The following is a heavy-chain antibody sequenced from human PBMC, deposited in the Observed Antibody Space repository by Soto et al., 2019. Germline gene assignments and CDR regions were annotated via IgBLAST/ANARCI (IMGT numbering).Heavy chain of an antibody. J-gene: IGHJ6*02. CDR2: INHSGST. D-gene: IGHD1-26*01. CDR1: GGSFSGYY. CDR3: ARGLVGAEGHYYYYYGMDV. V-gene: IGHV4-34*01. Sequence: KPSETLSLTCAVYGGSFSGYYWSWTRQPPGKGLEWIGEINHSGSTNYNPSLKSRVTISVDTSKNQFSLKLSSVTAADTAVYYCARGLVGAEGHYYYYYGMDVWGQGTTVTVSS.